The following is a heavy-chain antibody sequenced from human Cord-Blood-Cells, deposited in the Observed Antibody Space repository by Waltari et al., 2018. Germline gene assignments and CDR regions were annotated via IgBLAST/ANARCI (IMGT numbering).Heavy chain of an antibody. Sequence: QVQLVQSGAEVKKPGASVKVSCKASGYTFTGYYMTWVRQALGPGLAWMGWINPNSGGTNYAQKFQGRVTMTRDTSIGTAYMELSRLRSDDTAVYYCARGAYDILTGYYAFDIWGQGTMVTVSS. V-gene: IGHV1-2*02. D-gene: IGHD3-9*01. CDR1: GYTFTGYY. J-gene: IGHJ3*02. CDR2: INPNSGGT. CDR3: ARGAYDILTGYYAFDI.